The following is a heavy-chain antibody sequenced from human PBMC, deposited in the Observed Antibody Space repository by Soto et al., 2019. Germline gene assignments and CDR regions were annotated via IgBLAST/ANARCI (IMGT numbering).Heavy chain of an antibody. D-gene: IGHD2-8*02. CDR2: ISGGGSGT. CDR1: GFTFGSYA. J-gene: IGHJ5*02. CDR3: AKDPKSTVRFNWFET. Sequence: EMQLSESGGGLVQPGGSLRLSCAASGFTFGSYAMSWVRQAPGKGLEWVSAISGGGSGTYYADSVKGRFTISRDNSKKTLFPQMNSLRVQDTAIYYCAKDPKSTVRFNWFETWGQGTLVSVSS. V-gene: IGHV3-23*01.